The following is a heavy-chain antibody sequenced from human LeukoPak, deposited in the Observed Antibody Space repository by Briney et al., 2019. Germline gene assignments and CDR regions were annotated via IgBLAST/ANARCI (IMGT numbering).Heavy chain of an antibody. D-gene: IGHD2-15*01. J-gene: IGHJ3*02. V-gene: IGHV3-21*01. CDR3: ARAERGSCSGGTCSYYDAFDI. CDR1: GFIFSSYT. Sequence: TGGSLRLSCAASGFIFSSYTINWVRQAPGKGLEWVSSIGSTGTYIFYADSVTGRFTISRDNAKNSLFLRMNSLRAEDTAVYYCARAERGSCSGGTCSYYDAFDIWGQGTVVTVSS. CDR2: IGSTGTYI.